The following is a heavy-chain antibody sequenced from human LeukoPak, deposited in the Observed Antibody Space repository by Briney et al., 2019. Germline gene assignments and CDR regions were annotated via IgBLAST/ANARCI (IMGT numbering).Heavy chain of an antibody. CDR1: GFTFSSYE. Sequence: PGGSLRLSCAASGFTFSSYEMNWVRQAPGKGLEWVSAISGSGGSTFYADSVKGRFTISRDNSKNTLYLQMNSLRADDTAVYYCAKAGSIRFDYWGQGTLVTVSS. J-gene: IGHJ4*02. CDR3: AKAGSIRFDY. D-gene: IGHD3-3*02. CDR2: ISGSGGST. V-gene: IGHV3-23*01.